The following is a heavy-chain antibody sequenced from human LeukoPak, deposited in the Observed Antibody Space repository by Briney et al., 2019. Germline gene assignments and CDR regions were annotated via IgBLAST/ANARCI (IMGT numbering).Heavy chain of an antibody. Sequence: GGSLRLSCAASGFTFSNYAMSWVRQAPGKGLEWVSSISRSSIYKYYADSLKGRFTISRDNAKNSLYLQMHSLRAEDTAVCYCARANYDSSGYYPLIYYWGQGTLVTVSS. V-gene: IGHV3-21*01. CDR3: ARANYDSSGYYPLIYY. CDR2: ISRSSIYK. CDR1: GFTFSNYA. D-gene: IGHD3-22*01. J-gene: IGHJ4*02.